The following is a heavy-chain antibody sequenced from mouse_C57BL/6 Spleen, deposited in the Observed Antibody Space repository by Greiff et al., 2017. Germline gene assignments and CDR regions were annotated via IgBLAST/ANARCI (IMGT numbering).Heavy chain of an antibody. CDR3: AEEGAYGNYDAWFAY. CDR2: INPNNGGT. D-gene: IGHD2-1*01. CDR1: GYTFTDYN. V-gene: IGHV1-22*01. J-gene: IGHJ3*01. Sequence: VQLQQSGPELVKPGASVKMSCKASGYTFTDYNMHWVKQSHGKSLEWIGYINPNNGGTSYNQKFKGKATLTVNKSSSTAYMELRSLTSEDSAVYYCAEEGAYGNYDAWFAYWGQGTLVTVSA.